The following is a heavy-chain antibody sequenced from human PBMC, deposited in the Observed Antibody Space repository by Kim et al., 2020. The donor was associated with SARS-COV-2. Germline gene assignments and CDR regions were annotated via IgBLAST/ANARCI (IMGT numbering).Heavy chain of an antibody. D-gene: IGHD3-22*01. CDR3: ATYDPTDY. V-gene: IGHV3-9*01. J-gene: IGHJ4*02. CDR2: GST. Sequence: GSTGYADSGRGRCTISGDNAKNSLYLHMNSLGAEDTALYYCATYDPTDYWGQGTLVTVSS.